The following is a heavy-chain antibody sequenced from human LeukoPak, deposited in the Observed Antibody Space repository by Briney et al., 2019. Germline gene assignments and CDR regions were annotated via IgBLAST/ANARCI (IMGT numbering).Heavy chain of an antibody. D-gene: IGHD1-26*01. CDR3: ARDRAATQGWVEFDP. J-gene: IGHJ5*02. V-gene: IGHV3-66*03. Sequence: PGGSLRLSCAVSGFSVRNYYINWLRQAPVKGLEWVSLIRGSGETVYADSVKGRFTISRDDSKNTVYLQMNSLRLDDTAVYFCARDRAATQGWVEFDPWGQGTLVTVS. CDR1: GFSVRNYY. CDR2: IRGSGET.